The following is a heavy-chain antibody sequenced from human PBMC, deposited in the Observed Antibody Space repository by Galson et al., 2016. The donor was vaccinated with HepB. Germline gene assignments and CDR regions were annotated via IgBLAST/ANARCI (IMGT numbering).Heavy chain of an antibody. D-gene: IGHD4-17*01. CDR2: ISSSSGFI. CDR1: GFDFSSFS. V-gene: IGHV3-21*01. Sequence: SLRLSCATSGFDFSSFSMNWVRQAPGKGLEWVSSISSSSGFIYYADSVQGRVTISRDNAKNSLYLQMDSLRAEDTAVYLCARQFRDFGDYLDFWGQGTLVTVSS. CDR3: ARQFRDFGDYLDF. J-gene: IGHJ4*02.